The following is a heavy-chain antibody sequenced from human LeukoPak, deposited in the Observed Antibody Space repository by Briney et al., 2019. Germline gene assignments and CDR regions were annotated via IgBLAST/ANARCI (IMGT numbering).Heavy chain of an antibody. CDR3: AKDTEGPQFYDY. CDR1: GLTFSKYG. J-gene: IGHJ4*02. V-gene: IGHV3-23*01. Sequence: GGSLRLSCAASGLTFSKYGMGWVRQAPGRGLQWVSTIRNSGAATYDADSVKRRFTIPTNNHKTTLYLQMNRLRVEDTAVYFCAKDTEGPQFYDYWGQGTLVTVSS. D-gene: IGHD4-4*01. CDR2: IRNSGAAT.